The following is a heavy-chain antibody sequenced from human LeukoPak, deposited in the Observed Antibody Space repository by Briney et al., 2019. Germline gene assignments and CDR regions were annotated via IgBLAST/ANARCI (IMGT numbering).Heavy chain of an antibody. D-gene: IGHD2-15*01. CDR2: IRSKAYGGTT. Sequence: GGSLRLSCTASGFTFGDYAMGWVRQAPGKGLEWVGFIRSKAYGGTTEYAASVKGRFTISRDDSKSIAYLQMNSLKTEDTAVYYCTRGRGYCSGGSCYGYYWGQGTLVTVSS. CDR3: TRGRGYCSGGSCYGYY. J-gene: IGHJ4*02. CDR1: GFTFGDYA. V-gene: IGHV3-49*04.